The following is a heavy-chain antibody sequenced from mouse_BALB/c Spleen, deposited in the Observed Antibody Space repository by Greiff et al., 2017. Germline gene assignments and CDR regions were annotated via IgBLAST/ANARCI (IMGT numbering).Heavy chain of an antibody. Sequence: QVQLQQSGAELVKPGASVKLSCKASGYTFTSYYMYWVKQRPGQGLEWIGEINPSNGGTNFNEKFKSKATLTVDKSSSTAYMQLSSLTSEDSAVYYGTRGLYAMDNGGQGTSVTVSS. V-gene: IGHV1S16*01. J-gene: IGHJ4*01. D-gene: IGHD3-1*01. CDR3: TRGLYAMDN. CDR2: INPSNGGT. CDR1: GYTFTSYY.